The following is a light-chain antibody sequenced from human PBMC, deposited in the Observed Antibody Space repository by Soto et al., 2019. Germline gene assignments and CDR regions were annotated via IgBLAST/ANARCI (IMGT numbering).Light chain of an antibody. CDR1: QSVSSSY. Sequence: EIVLTQSPGTLSLSPGVRATLSCRASQSVSSSYLAWYQQKPGQAPRLLIYAGSYRATGIPDRFSGSGSGTDFTLIISRLEPEDFAVYYCQQYGSPLTFGGGTKVEIK. V-gene: IGKV3-20*01. J-gene: IGKJ4*01. CDR3: QQYGSPLT. CDR2: AGS.